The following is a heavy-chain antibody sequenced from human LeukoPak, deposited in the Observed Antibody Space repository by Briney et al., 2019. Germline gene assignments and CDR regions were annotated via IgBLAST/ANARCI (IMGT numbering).Heavy chain of an antibody. V-gene: IGHV4-39*07. CDR1: GGSISRSSYY. Sequence: SETLSLTFTVSGGSISRSSYYWGWIRQPPGKRLEWIGNIYYSGSTYYNPSLKSRVTISVDTSKNQFSLKLSSVTAADTAVYYCASLAEKSGIAATDAFDIWGQGTMVTVSS. CDR3: ASLAEKSGIAATDAFDI. D-gene: IGHD6-13*01. J-gene: IGHJ3*02. CDR2: IYYSGST.